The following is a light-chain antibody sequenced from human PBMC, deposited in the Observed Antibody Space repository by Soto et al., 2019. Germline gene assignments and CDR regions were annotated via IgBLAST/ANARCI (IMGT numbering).Light chain of an antibody. V-gene: IGLV2-14*03. CDR1: SSDVGAYNF. CDR3: SSYTSSSTVV. J-gene: IGLJ2*01. Sequence: QSALTQPASVSGSPGQSITISCTGTSSDVGAYNFVSWYQHHPGRAPKLMIYNVSDRPSGVSNRFSGSKSGNTASLTISGLQAEDEDDYYCSSYTSSSTVVFGGGTKLTVL. CDR2: NVS.